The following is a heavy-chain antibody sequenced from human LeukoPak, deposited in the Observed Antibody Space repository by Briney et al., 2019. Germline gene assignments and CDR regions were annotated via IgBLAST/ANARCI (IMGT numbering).Heavy chain of an antibody. D-gene: IGHD2-2*01. CDR3: ARGALGYCSSTSCYNFDY. CDR2: IYPGDSDT. V-gene: IGHV5-51*01. CDR1: GYSFTSYW. J-gene: IGHJ4*02. Sequence: GESLKISCKGSGYSFTSYWIGWVCQMPGKGLEWMGIIYPGDSDTRYSPSFQGQVTISADKSISTAYLQWSSPKASDTAMYYCARGALGYCSSTSCYNFDYWGQGTLVTVSS.